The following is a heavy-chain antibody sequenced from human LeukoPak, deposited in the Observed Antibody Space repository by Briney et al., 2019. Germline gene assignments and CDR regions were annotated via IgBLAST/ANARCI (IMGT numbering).Heavy chain of an antibody. CDR3: TRGPIQLWLYHGMDV. CDR2: IRSKTYGGTT. D-gene: IGHD5-18*01. Sequence: GGSLRLSCTVSGFTFGVHAMSWVRQAPGKGLEWVGFIRSKTYGGTTEYAASVKGRSIISRDDSTSIAYLQMNSLKTEDTAVYYCTRGPIQLWLYHGMDVWGQGTTVTVSS. CDR1: GFTFGVHA. V-gene: IGHV3-49*04. J-gene: IGHJ6*01.